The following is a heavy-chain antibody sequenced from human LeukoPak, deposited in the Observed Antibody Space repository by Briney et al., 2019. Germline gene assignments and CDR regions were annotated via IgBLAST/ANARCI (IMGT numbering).Heavy chain of an antibody. CDR3: ARAWGHRQWLVLFDY. CDR1: GFTFSSYA. Sequence: GRSLRLSCAASGFTFSSYAMHWVRQAPGKGLEWVAVISYAGSNKYYADSVKGRFTISRDNSKNTLYLQMNSLRAEDTAVYYCARAWGHRQWLVLFDYWGQGTLVTVSS. J-gene: IGHJ4*02. D-gene: IGHD6-19*01. CDR2: ISYAGSNK. V-gene: IGHV3-30-3*01.